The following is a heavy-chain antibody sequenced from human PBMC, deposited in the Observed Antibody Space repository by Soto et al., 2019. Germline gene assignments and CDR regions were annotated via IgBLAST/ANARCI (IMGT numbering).Heavy chain of an antibody. V-gene: IGHV4-31*03. Sequence: QVQLQESGPGLVKPSQTLSLTCTVSGGTISSGGYYWSWIRQHPGKGLEWIGYIYYSGSTYYNPSLTSRVTISVDTSKNHVSLKLSSVTAADTAVYYCASLSPRHEFDYWGQGSLVTVSS. CDR2: IYYSGST. CDR1: GGTISSGGYY. J-gene: IGHJ4*02. D-gene: IGHD6-6*01. CDR3: ASLSPRHEFDY.